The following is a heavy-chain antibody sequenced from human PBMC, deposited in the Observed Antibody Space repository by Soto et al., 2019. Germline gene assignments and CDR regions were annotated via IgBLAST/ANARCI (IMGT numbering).Heavy chain of an antibody. J-gene: IGHJ4*02. CDR2: IYYSGST. Sequence: QLQLQESGPGLVKPSETLSLTCTVSGGSISSSSYYWGWIRQPPGKGLEWIGSIYYSGSTSYNPSLKSRVXTXVXXSKNQVSLKLSSVTAADTAVYYCARSMTTVVTLDYWGQGTLVTVSS. CDR1: GGSISSSSYY. V-gene: IGHV4-39*01. D-gene: IGHD4-17*01. CDR3: ARSMTTVVTLDY.